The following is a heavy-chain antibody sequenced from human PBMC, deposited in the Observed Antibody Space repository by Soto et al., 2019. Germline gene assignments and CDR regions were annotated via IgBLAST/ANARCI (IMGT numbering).Heavy chain of an antibody. CDR3: ERALWYWSLLLDN. Sequence: HQAPVKGLEWVAGLCSNGITRSYAYSVKGRFTISRDTSENMVYLQVNSLGAEDTAVYHRERALWYWSLLLDNRGPGTLVTVSS. V-gene: IGHV3-30*14. CDR2: LCSNGITR. D-gene: IGHD2-8*02. J-gene: IGHJ4*02.